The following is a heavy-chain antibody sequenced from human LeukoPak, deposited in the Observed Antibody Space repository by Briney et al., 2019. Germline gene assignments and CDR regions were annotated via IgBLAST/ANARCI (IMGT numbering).Heavy chain of an antibody. CDR1: GFTFSSYS. Sequence: GGSLRLSCAASGFTFSSYSMNWVRQAPGKGLEWVSSISSSSSYIYYADSVKGRFTISRDNAKNPLYLQMNSLRAEDTAVYYCARDASYYDSSGYYVDYWGQGTLVTVSS. CDR2: ISSSSSYI. V-gene: IGHV3-21*01. J-gene: IGHJ4*02. D-gene: IGHD3-22*01. CDR3: ARDASYYDSSGYYVDY.